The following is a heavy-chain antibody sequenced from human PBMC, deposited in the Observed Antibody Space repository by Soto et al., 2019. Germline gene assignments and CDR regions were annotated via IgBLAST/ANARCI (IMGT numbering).Heavy chain of an antibody. J-gene: IGHJ4*02. CDR1: GFTFSSYS. CDR3: ERARIRLNNVRGSDD. D-gene: IGHD1-20*01. V-gene: IGHV3-21*01. CDR2: ISSSSSYI. Sequence: EVQLVESGGGLVKPGGSLRLSCAASGFTFSSYSMNWVRQAPGKGLEWVSSISSSSSYIYYADSVKGRFTISRDNAKNTLFLHMNRLRDEDAAVYDCERARIRLNNVRGSDDWGQGTLVTVSS.